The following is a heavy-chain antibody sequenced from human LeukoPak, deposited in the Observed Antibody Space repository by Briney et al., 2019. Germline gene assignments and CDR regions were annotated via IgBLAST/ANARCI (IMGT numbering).Heavy chain of an antibody. CDR3: ARVLGFYDSSGYYPYYFDY. D-gene: IGHD3-22*01. V-gene: IGHV4-61*02. CDR2: IYTSGST. J-gene: IGHJ4*02. Sequence: SQTLSLTCTVSGGSIGSGSYYWSWIRQPAGKGLEWIGRIYTSGSTNYNPSLKSRVTISVDTSKNQFSLKLSSVTAADTAVYYCARVLGFYDSSGYYPYYFDYWGQGTLVTVSS. CDR1: GGSIGSGSYY.